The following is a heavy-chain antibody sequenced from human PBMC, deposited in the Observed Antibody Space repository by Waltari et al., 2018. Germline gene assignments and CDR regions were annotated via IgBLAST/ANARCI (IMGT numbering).Heavy chain of an antibody. D-gene: IGHD3-3*01. Sequence: EVQLVESGGGLVQPGGSLRLSCAASGFTFSNYWRSWVRQAPGKGLEGGANIMKDGGAKYYVDSVRGRFTISRDNAKNSRYLQMNSLRAEDTAVYYCARDLFNVGDYDLGPWGQGTLVTVSS. CDR3: ARDLFNVGDYDLGP. CDR2: IMKDGGAK. J-gene: IGHJ5*02. CDR1: GFTFSNYW. V-gene: IGHV3-7*04.